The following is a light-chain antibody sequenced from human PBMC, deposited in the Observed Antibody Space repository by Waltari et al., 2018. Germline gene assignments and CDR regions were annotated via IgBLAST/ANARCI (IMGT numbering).Light chain of an antibody. CDR2: WAS. CDR3: QQYYSAPYT. J-gene: IGKJ2*01. CDR1: QSVLYSSNNKNY. Sequence: DIVMTQSPDSLAVSLGERATINCKSSQSVLYSSNNKNYLAWYQQKPGQPPKLLIYWASTRESGVPDQFSGSGSGTDFTLTISSLQAEDVAVYYCQQYYSAPYTFGQGTKLGIK. V-gene: IGKV4-1*01.